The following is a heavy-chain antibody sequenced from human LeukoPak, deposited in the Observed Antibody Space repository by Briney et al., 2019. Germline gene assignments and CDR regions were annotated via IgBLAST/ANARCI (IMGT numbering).Heavy chain of an antibody. CDR3: ARHIGIMYDFWSGSPR. CDR1: GYTFTSYD. J-gene: IGHJ4*02. CDR2: MNPNSGNT. D-gene: IGHD3-3*01. V-gene: IGHV1-8*01. Sequence: ASVKVSCKASGYTFTSYDINWVRQATGQGLEWMGWMNPNSGNTGYAQKFQGRVTMTRNTSISTAYMELSSLRSEDTAVYYCARHIGIMYDFWSGSPRWGQGTLVTVSS.